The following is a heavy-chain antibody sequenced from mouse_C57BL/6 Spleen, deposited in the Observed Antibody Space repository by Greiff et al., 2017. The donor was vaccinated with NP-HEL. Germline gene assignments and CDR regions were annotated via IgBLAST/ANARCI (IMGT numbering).Heavy chain of an antibody. V-gene: IGHV1-15*01. D-gene: IGHD3-3*01. Sequence: SGAELVRPGASVTLSCKASGYTFTDYEMHWVKQTPVHGLEWIGAIDPETGGTAYNQKFKGKAILTADKSSSTAYMELRSLTSEDSAVYYCTRHLGQGYFDYWGQGTTLTVSS. CDR3: TRHLGQGYFDY. CDR2: IDPETGGT. J-gene: IGHJ2*01. CDR1: GYTFTDYE.